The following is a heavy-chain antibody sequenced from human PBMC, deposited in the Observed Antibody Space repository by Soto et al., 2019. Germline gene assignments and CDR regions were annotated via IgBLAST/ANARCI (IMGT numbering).Heavy chain of an antibody. CDR1: GGTFSSYA. D-gene: IGHD4-17*01. Sequence: QVQLVQSGAEVKKPGSSVKVSCKASGGTFSSYAISWVRQAPGQGLEWMGGIIPIFGTANYAQKFQGRVTITADESTSTAYRELSSLRSEDTAVYYCATPYGDYEAGYFDYWGQGTLVTVSS. CDR3: ATPYGDYEAGYFDY. CDR2: IIPIFGTA. V-gene: IGHV1-69*01. J-gene: IGHJ4*02.